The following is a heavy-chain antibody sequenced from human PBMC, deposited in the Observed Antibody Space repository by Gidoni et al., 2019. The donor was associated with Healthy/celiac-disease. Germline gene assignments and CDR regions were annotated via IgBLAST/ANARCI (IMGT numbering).Heavy chain of an antibody. CDR1: GFTFSSYA. V-gene: IGHV3-30-3*01. J-gene: IGHJ6*04. CDR2: ISYDGSNK. Sequence: QVQLVESGGGVVQPGRSLRLSCAASGFTFSSYAMHWVRQAPGKGLEWVAVISYDGSNKYYADSVKGRFTISRDNSKNTLYLQMNSLRAEDTAVYYCARYIVDRSPVWGKGTTVTVSS. CDR3: ARYIVDRSPV. D-gene: IGHD2-15*01.